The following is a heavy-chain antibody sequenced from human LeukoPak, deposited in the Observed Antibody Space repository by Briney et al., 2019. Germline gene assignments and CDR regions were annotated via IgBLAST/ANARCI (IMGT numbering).Heavy chain of an antibody. CDR3: ARDLLNYSGTYYFDY. CDR1: GYTFTSYD. D-gene: IGHD1-7*01. CDR2: ISAYNGNT. J-gene: IGHJ4*02. V-gene: IGHV1-18*01. Sequence: GASVKVSCKASGYTFTSYDISWARQAPGQGLEWMGWISAYNGNTNYAQKLQGRVTMTTDTSTSTAYMELKSLRSEDTAVYYCARDLLNYSGTYYFDYWGQGTLVTVSS.